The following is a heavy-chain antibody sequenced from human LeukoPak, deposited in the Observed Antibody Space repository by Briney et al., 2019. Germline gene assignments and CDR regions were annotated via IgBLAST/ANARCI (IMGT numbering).Heavy chain of an antibody. Sequence: AAVQVSCKGSGYTFSRYRLSWVGQAPGQGLEWMGLISAYNGNNNYAQKLQGRVTMTTDTSTSTAYMELRSLRSDDTAVYYCARDQTPNRGTYYDFWSGPANWFDPWGQGTLVTVSS. CDR1: GYTFSRYR. J-gene: IGHJ5*02. CDR3: ARDQTPNRGTYYDFWSGPANWFDP. D-gene: IGHD3-3*01. CDR2: ISAYNGNN. V-gene: IGHV1-18*01.